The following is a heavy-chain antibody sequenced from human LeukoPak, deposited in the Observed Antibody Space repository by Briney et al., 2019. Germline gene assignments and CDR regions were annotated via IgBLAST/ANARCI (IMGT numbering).Heavy chain of an antibody. Sequence: ASVKVSCKASGYTFTSYGISWVRQAPGQGLEWMGWISVYNGNTNYAQKLQGRVTMTTDTSTSTAYMELRSLRSDDTAVYYCARDRGPTAVTTAWAVEYWGQGTLVTVSS. CDR3: ARDRGPTAVTTAWAVEY. D-gene: IGHD4-17*01. CDR1: GYTFTSYG. CDR2: ISVYNGNT. J-gene: IGHJ4*02. V-gene: IGHV1-18*01.